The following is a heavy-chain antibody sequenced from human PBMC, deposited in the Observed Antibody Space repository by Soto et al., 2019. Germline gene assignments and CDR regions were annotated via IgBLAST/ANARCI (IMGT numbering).Heavy chain of an antibody. CDR2: ISGSGGSR. J-gene: IGHJ4*02. CDR3: AKDGSGTGRPYYFDY. CDR1: GLTFISYA. D-gene: IGHD3-10*01. V-gene: IGHV3-23*01. Sequence: GGSLRLSCAASGLTFISYAMSWVPKAPGKGLEWVSVISGSGGSRYDADSVKGRFTIARDNTKSTLYLQMNSLRAEDTAVYYCAKDGSGTGRPYYFDYWGQGTLVTVSS.